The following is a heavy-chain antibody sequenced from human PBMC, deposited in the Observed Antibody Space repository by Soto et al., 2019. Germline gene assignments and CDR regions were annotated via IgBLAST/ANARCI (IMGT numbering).Heavy chain of an antibody. CDR3: ARGMAEEQIFYYFDY. CDR1: GGSLSSYY. Sequence: SETLSLTCTVSGGSLSSYYWTWIRQPPGKGLEWIGYVYYSGNTNYNPSLKNRVTISVDASKSQFYLKLRSVTAADTAVYYCARGMAEEQIFYYFDYWGQGALVTVSS. CDR2: VYYSGNT. J-gene: IGHJ4*02. V-gene: IGHV4-59*01. D-gene: IGHD3-9*01.